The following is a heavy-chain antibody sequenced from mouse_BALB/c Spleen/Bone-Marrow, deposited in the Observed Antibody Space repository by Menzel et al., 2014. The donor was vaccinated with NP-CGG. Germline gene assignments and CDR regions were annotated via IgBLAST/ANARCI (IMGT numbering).Heavy chain of an antibody. CDR1: GFTFGDFY. Sequence: EVQRVESGGGLVQPGDSLRLSCATSGFTFGDFYMDWVRQPPGKRLEWIAASRNKAKYYTTEYSASVKGRFIVSRDTSQSVLYLQMNALRAEDTAIYYCARDVGYGNYFVYWGQGTLVTVSA. CDR2: SRNKAKYYTT. J-gene: IGHJ3*01. D-gene: IGHD2-10*02. CDR3: ARDVGYGNYFVY. V-gene: IGHV7-1*02.